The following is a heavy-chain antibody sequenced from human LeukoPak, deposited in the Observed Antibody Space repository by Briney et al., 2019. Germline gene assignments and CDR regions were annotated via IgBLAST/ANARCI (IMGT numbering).Heavy chain of an antibody. J-gene: IGHJ6*02. CDR3: ARDFFTASYGSGSHYSPYYYGMDV. V-gene: IGHV1-18*01. Sequence: ASVKVSCKASGYTFTSYGISWVRQAPGQGLEWMGWISAYNGNTNYAQKLQGRVTMTTDTSTSTAYMELRSLRSDDTAVYYCARDFFTASYGSGSHYSPYYYGMDVWGQGTTVTVSS. CDR2: ISAYNGNT. D-gene: IGHD3-10*01. CDR1: GYTFTSYG.